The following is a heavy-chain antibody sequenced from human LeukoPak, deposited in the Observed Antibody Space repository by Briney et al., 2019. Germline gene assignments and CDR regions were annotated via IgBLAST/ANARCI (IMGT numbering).Heavy chain of an antibody. V-gene: IGHV1-2*02. J-gene: IGHJ6*03. CDR2: INPNSGGT. CDR3: ARDAIAAAGTQLPYYYYYMDV. D-gene: IGHD6-13*01. Sequence: GASVKVSCKASEYTFTGYYIHWVRRAPGQGLEWMGWINPNSGGTNYAQKFQGRVTMTRDTSISTAYMELSRLRSDDTAVYYCARDAIAAAGTQLPYYYYYMDVWGKGTTATISS. CDR1: EYTFTGYY.